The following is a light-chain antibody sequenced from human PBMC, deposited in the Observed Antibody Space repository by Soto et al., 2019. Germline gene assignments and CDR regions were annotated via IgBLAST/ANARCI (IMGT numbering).Light chain of an antibody. Sequence: DIQMTQSPYSLSASVGDSFTMTCRASQNIRTYLNWYQQKPGRAPKLLIHSASALPSGVPSRFSGSGSGTEFTLTMSGLQPEDFATYYCQQSYSTPVTFGQGTKV. CDR2: SAS. CDR1: QNIRTY. CDR3: QQSYSTPVT. J-gene: IGKJ1*01. V-gene: IGKV1-39*01.